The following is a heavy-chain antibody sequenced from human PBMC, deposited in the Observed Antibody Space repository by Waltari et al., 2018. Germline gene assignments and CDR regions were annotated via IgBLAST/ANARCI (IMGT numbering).Heavy chain of an antibody. V-gene: IGHV1-3*04. Sequence: QVQLVQSGAEVKSPGASVRVSCKASGYTLPTYAIHWVRHAPGHRLEWMGWINTDNGNTKYSQKFQGRVTITRDTSASTASLELSSLRSEDTAVYYCARISEVTTSGDYYGLDVWGQGTTVTVSS. CDR2: INTDNGNT. CDR3: ARISEVTTSGDYYGLDV. J-gene: IGHJ6*02. CDR1: GYTLPTYA. D-gene: IGHD4-17*01.